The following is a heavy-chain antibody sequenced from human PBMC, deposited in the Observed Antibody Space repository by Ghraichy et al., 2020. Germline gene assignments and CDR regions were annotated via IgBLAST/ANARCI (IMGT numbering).Heavy chain of an antibody. V-gene: IGHV3-64D*06. CDR3: VRDNINYDY. J-gene: IGHJ4*02. CDR1: GFTFSNYA. Sequence: LSLTCSASGFTFSNYAMHWVRQAPGKGLEYVSDINSNGGITHYADSVKGRFTISRDNSKNTLDLQMSSLRAEDTAIYYCVRDNINYDYWGQGTLVTVSS. D-gene: IGHD4-11*01. CDR2: INSNGGIT.